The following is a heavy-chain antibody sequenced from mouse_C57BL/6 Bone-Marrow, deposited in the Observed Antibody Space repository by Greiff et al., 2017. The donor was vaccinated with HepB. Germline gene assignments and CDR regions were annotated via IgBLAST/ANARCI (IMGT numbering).Heavy chain of an antibody. CDR1: GYTFTSYW. V-gene: IGHV1-7*01. CDR2: INPSSGYT. J-gene: IGHJ4*01. CDR3: ARWSTTVPHYAMDY. Sequence: LVESGAELAKPGASVKLSCKASGYTFTSYWMHWVKQRPGQGLEWIGYINPSSGYTKYNQKFKDKATLTADKSSSTAYMQLRSLTYEDSAVYYCARWSTTVPHYAMDYWGQGTSVTVSS. D-gene: IGHD1-1*01.